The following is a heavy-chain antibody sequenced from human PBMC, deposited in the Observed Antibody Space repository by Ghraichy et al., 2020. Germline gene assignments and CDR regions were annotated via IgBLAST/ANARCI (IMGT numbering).Heavy chain of an antibody. CDR3: ARHRFDGHPFYSYYFDY. J-gene: IGHJ4*02. D-gene: IGHD3-10*01. CDR1: GGSISSYY. Sequence: SETLSLTCTVSGGSISSYYWSWIRQPPGKGLEWIGYIYYSGSTNYNPSLKSRVTISVDTSKNQFSLKLSSVTAADTAVYYCARHRFDGHPFYSYYFDYWGQGTLVTVSS. CDR2: IYYSGST. V-gene: IGHV4-59*08.